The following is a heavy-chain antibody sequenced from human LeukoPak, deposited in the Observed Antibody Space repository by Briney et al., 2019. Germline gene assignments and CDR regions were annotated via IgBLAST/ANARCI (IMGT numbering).Heavy chain of an antibody. CDR3: AKRGVVIRVFLVGFHKEASYFDS. V-gene: IGHV3-11*01. D-gene: IGHD3-10*01. J-gene: IGHJ4*02. CDR2: ISPSGAST. CDR1: GFKFSDYY. Sequence: GGSLRLSCAAYGFKFSDYYMKWIRQAPGKGLEWVSYISPSGASTYYADSVKGRFTISRDNSKNTLYLQMNSLRAEDTAVYFCAKRGVVIRVFLVGFHKEASYFDSWGQGALVTVSS.